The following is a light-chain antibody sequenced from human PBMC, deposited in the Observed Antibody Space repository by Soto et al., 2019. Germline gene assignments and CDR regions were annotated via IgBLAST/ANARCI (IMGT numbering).Light chain of an antibody. CDR2: AAS. CDR1: QSISSY. CDR3: QQSYSTPWT. V-gene: IGKV1-39*01. J-gene: IGKJ1*01. Sequence: EIQMTQSPSSLSASVGDRVTITCRASQSISSYLNWYQQKPGKAPKLLIDAASSWQSGVPSRFSRSGSGTDFTLTISSLQPEDFATYYCQQSYSTPWTLCQGTNVEIK.